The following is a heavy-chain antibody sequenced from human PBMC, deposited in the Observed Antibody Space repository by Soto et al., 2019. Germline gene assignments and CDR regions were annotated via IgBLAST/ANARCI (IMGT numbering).Heavy chain of an antibody. D-gene: IGHD2-8*01. CDR3: ARASRGTIDY. V-gene: IGHV4-30-2*01. Sequence: QLQLQESGSGLVKPSQILSVTCAVSGGSISSGGYSWSWIRRPPGKGLEWIGYIYHSGSTYYNPSLTSRVTISVDRSKNQVSLKLSSVTAADTAVYYCARASRGTIDYWGQGTLVTVSS. CDR2: IYHSGST. J-gene: IGHJ4*02. CDR1: GGSISSGGYS.